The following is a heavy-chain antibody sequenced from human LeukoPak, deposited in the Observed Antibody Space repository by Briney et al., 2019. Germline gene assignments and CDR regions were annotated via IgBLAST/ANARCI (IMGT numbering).Heavy chain of an antibody. CDR2: IKKDGSEK. D-gene: IGHD3-3*01. V-gene: IGHV3-7*01. CDR3: ARVLARRVVIIGYFDY. J-gene: IGHJ4*02. CDR1: GFTFSSYS. Sequence: PGGSLRLSCAASGFTFSSYSMNWVRQAPGKGLEWVANIKKDGSEKFYADSVKGRFTISRDNAKNSLYIQMNSLRAEDTAVYYCARVLARRVVIIGYFDYWGQGTLVTVSS.